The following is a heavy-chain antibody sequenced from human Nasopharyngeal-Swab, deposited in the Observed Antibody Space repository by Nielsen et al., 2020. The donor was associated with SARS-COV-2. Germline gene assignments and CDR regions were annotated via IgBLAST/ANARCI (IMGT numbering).Heavy chain of an antibody. CDR2: ISSSSSYI. CDR1: GFTFSSYS. J-gene: IGHJ6*02. Sequence: GESLKISCAASGFTFSSYSMNWVRQAPGKGLEWVSSISSSSSYIYYADLVKGRFTISRDNAKNSLYLQMNSLRVEDTAVYSCARHFGSGTNYYYYYHGMDVWGQGTTVTVSS. D-gene: IGHD3-10*01. CDR3: ARHFGSGTNYYYYYHGMDV. V-gene: IGHV3-21*04.